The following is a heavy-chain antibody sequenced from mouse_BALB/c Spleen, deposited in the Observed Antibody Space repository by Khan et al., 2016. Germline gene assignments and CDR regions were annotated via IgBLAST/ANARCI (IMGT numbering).Heavy chain of an antibody. CDR1: GLTFSDAW. CDR2: IRNKANHHAT. CDR3: TRRPVWPFDY. Sequence: EVKLEESGGGLVQPGGSMKLSCVASGLTFSDAWMDWVRQSPEKGLEWVAEIRNKANHHATYYAESVKGRFTISRDDSKSSVYLQMNNLRPEDTAIYFCTRRPVWPFDYWGQGTLVTVSA. V-gene: IGHV6-6*01. J-gene: IGHJ3*01.